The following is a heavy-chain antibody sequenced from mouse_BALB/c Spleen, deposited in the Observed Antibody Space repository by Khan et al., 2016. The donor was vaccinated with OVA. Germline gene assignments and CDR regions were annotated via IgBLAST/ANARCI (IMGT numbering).Heavy chain of an antibody. CDR3: ARDYWLTY. CDR1: GFTFSNYA. J-gene: IGHJ3*01. V-gene: IGHV5-6-5*01. Sequence: EVELVESGGGLVKPGGSLKFSCAASGFTFSNYAMSWVRQTPEKSLEWLASISSGGSTYYPDSVKGRFTISRDNARNILYLQMSSLRSEDTDMDYYARDYWLTYWGQGTLVTVSA. CDR2: ISSGGST.